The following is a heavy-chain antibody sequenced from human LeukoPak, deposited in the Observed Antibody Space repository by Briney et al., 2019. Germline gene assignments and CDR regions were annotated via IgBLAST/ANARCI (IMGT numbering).Heavy chain of an antibody. CDR1: GFTFSSYA. CDR3: ARDRHYYDSGGYLFDY. J-gene: IGHJ4*02. D-gene: IGHD3-22*01. CDR2: ISYDGSNK. V-gene: IGHV3-30*04. Sequence: RPGGSLRLSCAASGFTFSSYAMHWVRQAPGKGLEWVAVISYDGSNKYYADSVKGRFTISRDNSKNTLYLQMNSLRAEDTAVYYCARDRHYYDSGGYLFDYWGQGTLVTVSS.